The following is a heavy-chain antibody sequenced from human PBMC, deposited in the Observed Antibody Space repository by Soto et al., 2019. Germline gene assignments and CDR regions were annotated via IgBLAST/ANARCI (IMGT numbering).Heavy chain of an antibody. Sequence: QVQLVESGGGVDQPGRSLRLSCAASGFTFSGYGMHWVRQAPGKGMEWVAVIWSDGSNKYYADSVKGRFTISRDNSKNTLYLQMNSLRAEDTAVYYCARYYYDSSGYYPLWGQGTLVTVSS. CDR3: ARYYYDSSGYYPL. V-gene: IGHV3-33*01. CDR2: IWSDGSNK. D-gene: IGHD3-22*01. J-gene: IGHJ4*02. CDR1: GFTFSGYG.